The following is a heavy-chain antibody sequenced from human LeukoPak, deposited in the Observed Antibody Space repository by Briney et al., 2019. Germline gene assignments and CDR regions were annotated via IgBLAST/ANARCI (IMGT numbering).Heavy chain of an antibody. J-gene: IGHJ6*02. D-gene: IGHD6-13*01. CDR3: ARGRRGDSSSWYYYYYGMDV. CDR1: GYTFTSYD. Sequence: ASVKVSCKASGYTFTSYDINWVRQATGQGLEWMGWMNPNSGNTGYAQKFQGRVTMTRNTSISTAYMELSSLRSEDTAVYYCARGRRGDSSSWYYYYYGMDVWGQGTTVTVSS. CDR2: MNPNSGNT. V-gene: IGHV1-8*01.